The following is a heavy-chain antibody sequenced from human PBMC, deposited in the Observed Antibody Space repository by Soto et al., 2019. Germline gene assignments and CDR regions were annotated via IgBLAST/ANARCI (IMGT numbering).Heavy chain of an antibody. Sequence: PGESLKVSCQGAGYRFTSYWIGWVRQLPGKGLEWMGIIYPADSDTRYSPSFQGQVTISADKSISTAYLQWSSLKASDTAMYYCAKVGVSSYGMNVWGQGTTVTVSS. CDR3: AKVGVSSYGMNV. CDR2: IYPADSDT. D-gene: IGHD1-26*01. V-gene: IGHV5-51*03. J-gene: IGHJ6*02. CDR1: GYRFTSYW.